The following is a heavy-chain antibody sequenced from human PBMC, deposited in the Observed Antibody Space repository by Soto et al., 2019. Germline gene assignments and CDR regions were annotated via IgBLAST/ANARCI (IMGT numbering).Heavy chain of an antibody. CDR2: IYNSGST. CDR3: ANPPAP. V-gene: IGHV4-31*03. CDR1: GGSISSGGYY. J-gene: IGHJ5*02. Sequence: QVQLQESGPGLVKPSQTLSLTCTVSGGSISSGGYYWSWIRQHPGKGLEWIGYIYNSGSTYYNPSLKMGVTTSADPPKTLFPLRWSSVPAADPARYYWANPPAPGGQETLVTLSP.